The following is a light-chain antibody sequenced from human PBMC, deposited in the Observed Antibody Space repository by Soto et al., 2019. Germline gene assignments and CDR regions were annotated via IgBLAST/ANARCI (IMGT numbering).Light chain of an antibody. CDR2: RAS. Sequence: DIVMTQSPPSLLVTPGGPAPISCRSGQSLLHTNGYNYLDWYVQKPGPSPQLLIHRASNRASGVPDNFSGRGTGTDFTLNIRRVEAEDVGIFYCTQALQPPWTFGQGTKVDIK. CDR3: TQALQPPWT. J-gene: IGKJ1*01. CDR1: QSLLHTNGYNY. V-gene: IGKV2-28*01.